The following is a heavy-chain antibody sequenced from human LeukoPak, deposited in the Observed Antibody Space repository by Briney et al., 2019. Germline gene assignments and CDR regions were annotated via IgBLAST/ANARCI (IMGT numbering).Heavy chain of an antibody. CDR2: IIPIFGTA. V-gene: IGHV1-69*01. CDR1: GGTFSSYA. D-gene: IGHD2-15*01. CDR3: ARAVVVVAAAYYYYGMDV. Sequence: GASVTVSCKASGGTFSSYAISWVRQAPGQGLEWMGGIIPIFGTANYAQKFQGRVTITADESTSTAYMELSSLRSEDTAVYYCARAVVVVAAAYYYYGMDVWGQGTTVTVSS. J-gene: IGHJ6*02.